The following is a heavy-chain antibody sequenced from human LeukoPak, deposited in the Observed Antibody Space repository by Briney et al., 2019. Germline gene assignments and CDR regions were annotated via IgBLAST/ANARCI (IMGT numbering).Heavy chain of an antibody. J-gene: IGHJ4*02. Sequence: PGGSLRLSCAASGFTFSSYAMSWVRQAPGKGLEWVSYISSSSSTIYYADSVKGRFTISRDNAKNSLYLQMNSLRAEDTAVYYCAREGKYSSPPYWGQGTLVTVSS. CDR2: ISSSSSTI. CDR1: GFTFSSYA. D-gene: IGHD6-6*01. V-gene: IGHV3-48*01. CDR3: AREGKYSSPPY.